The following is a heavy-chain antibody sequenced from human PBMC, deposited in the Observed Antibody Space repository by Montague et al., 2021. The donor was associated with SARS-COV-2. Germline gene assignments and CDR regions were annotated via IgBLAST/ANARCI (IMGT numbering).Heavy chain of an antibody. D-gene: IGHD7-27*01. V-gene: IGHV3-33*01. CDR1: GFTFSKYG. CDR2: IWNDGSKK. J-gene: IGHJ4*02. Sequence: SLRLSCAASGFTFSKYGVHWVRQAPGKGLEWVASIWNDGSKKYHADSVKGRFTISRDNSNNMLYLQMDSLRAEDAAVYYCVGDPGDPDTFDSWGQGTQVTVSS. CDR3: VGDPGDPDTFDS.